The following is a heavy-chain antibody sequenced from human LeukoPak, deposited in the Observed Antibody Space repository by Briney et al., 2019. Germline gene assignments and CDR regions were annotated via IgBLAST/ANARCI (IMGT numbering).Heavy chain of an antibody. Sequence: PGGSLRLSCAASGFTFSSYWMHWVRQAPGKGLVRVSRINSDGSSTSYADSVKGRFTISRDNVKNTLFLQMNSLGAEDTALYYCARGWNTTPRSGFDIWGLGTMVTVSS. J-gene: IGHJ3*02. CDR3: ARGWNTTPRSGFDI. CDR1: GFTFSSYW. CDR2: INSDGSST. D-gene: IGHD1/OR15-1a*01. V-gene: IGHV3-74*01.